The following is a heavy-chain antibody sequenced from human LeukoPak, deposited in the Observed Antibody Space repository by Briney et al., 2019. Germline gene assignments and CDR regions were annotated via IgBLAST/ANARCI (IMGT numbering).Heavy chain of an antibody. D-gene: IGHD1-26*01. CDR2: INHSGST. CDR3: ARGQPIGLLRPRYYFDY. J-gene: IGHJ4*02. Sequence: SETLSLTCAVYGGSFSGYYWSWIRQPPGKGLERIGEINHSGSTNYNPSLKSRVTISVDTSKNQFSLKLSSVTAADTAVYYCARGQPIGLLRPRYYFDYWGQGTLVTVSS. V-gene: IGHV4-34*01. CDR1: GGSFSGYY.